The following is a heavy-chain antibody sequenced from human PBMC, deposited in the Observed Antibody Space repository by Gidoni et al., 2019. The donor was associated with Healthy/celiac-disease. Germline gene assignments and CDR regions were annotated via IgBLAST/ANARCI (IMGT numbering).Heavy chain of an antibody. Sequence: EVQLVESGGGLVTSGGSLRLPCPASGFPFSSDRMNWVRQAPGKGLEWVSSISSSSSYIYYADSVKGRFTISRDNAKNSLYLQMNSLRAEDTAVYYCARGDRSYWYFDLWGRGTLVTVSS. CDR2: ISSSSSYI. CDR3: ARGDRSYWYFDL. V-gene: IGHV3-21*01. CDR1: GFPFSSDR. J-gene: IGHJ2*01.